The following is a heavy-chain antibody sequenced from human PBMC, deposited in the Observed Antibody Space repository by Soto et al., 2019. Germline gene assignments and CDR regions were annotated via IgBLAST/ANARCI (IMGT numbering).Heavy chain of an antibody. CDR1: GFTVISNY. CDR3: ARGFGWLDY. Sequence: GVSLRLSCAASGFTVISNYMTWVRQAPGKGLEYVSAISSNGGSTYYANSVKGRFTISRDNSKNTLYLQMGSLRAEDMAVYYCARGFGWLDYWGQGT. V-gene: IGHV3-64*01. CDR2: ISSNGGST. J-gene: IGHJ4*02. D-gene: IGHD6-19*01.